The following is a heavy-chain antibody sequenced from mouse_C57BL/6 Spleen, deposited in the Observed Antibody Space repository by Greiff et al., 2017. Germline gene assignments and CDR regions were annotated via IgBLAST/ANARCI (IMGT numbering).Heavy chain of an antibody. CDR1: GFSLTSYG. D-gene: IGHD2-4*01. J-gene: IGHJ1*03. CDR3: AKNEGDYEGFDV. V-gene: IGHV2-4*01. Sequence: QVQLKESGPGLVQPSQSLSITCTVSGFSLTSYGVHWVRQPPGKGLEWLGVIWSGGSTDYNAAFISRLSISKDNSKSQVFFKMNRLQADDTAIYYCAKNEGDYEGFDVWGTGTTVTVSS. CDR2: IWSGGST.